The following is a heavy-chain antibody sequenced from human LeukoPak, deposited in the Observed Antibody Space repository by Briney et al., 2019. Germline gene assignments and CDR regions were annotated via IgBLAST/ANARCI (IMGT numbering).Heavy chain of an antibody. CDR3: ARVRYYYDSSGPRGFYFDY. J-gene: IGHJ4*02. V-gene: IGHV3-13*01. CDR1: GFTFSSYD. CDR2: IGTAGDT. D-gene: IGHD3-22*01. Sequence: GGSLRLSCAASGFTFSSYDIHWVRQATGKGLEWVSAIGTAGDTYYPGSVKGRFTISRENAKNSLYLQMNSLRAGDTAVYYCARVRYYYDSSGPRGFYFDYWGQGTLVTVSS.